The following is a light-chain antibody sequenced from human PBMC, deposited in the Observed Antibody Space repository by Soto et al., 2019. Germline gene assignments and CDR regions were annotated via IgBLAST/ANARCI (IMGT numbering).Light chain of an antibody. J-gene: IGKJ5*01. Sequence: EIVMKRSPATLSVSPGERATLSCRAGQGVTTNFAWYQQKSGQSPRLLIYDVSIRATGVPARFSATGSETDFTLTISGLQSEDSALYFCQQYNIWPFSFGQGTRLEIK. V-gene: IGKV3-15*01. CDR2: DVS. CDR1: QGVTTN. CDR3: QQYNIWPFS.